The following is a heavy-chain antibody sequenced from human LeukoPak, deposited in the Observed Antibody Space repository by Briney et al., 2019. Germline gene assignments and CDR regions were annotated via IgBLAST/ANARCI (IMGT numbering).Heavy chain of an antibody. V-gene: IGHV1-18*01. J-gene: IGHJ4*02. CDR2: ISAYNGNT. D-gene: IGHD2-21*01. CDR3: AREGPYLYYLDY. Sequence: ASVKGSCKASGYTFTNYDINWVRQVPGQGLEWMGWISAYNGNTNYAQKLQGRVTMTTETSTSTAYMELRSLRSDDTAVYYCAREGPYLYYLDYWGQGTLVTVSS. CDR1: GYTFTNYD.